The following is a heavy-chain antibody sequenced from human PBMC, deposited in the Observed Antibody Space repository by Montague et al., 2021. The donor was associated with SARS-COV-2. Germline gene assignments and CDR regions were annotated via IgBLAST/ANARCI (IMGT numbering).Heavy chain of an antibody. V-gene: IGHV4-30-4*01. Sequence: SGDSHYNPSLKGRVSISIDTTKNQFSLKLNSVTASDTAVYYCARDRGLGVAENFDCWGQGTLVSFSS. J-gene: IGHJ4*02. CDR3: ARDRGLGVAENFDC. D-gene: IGHD3-10*01. CDR2: SGDS.